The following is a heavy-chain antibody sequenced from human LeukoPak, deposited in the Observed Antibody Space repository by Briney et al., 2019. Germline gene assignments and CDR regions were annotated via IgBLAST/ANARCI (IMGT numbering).Heavy chain of an antibody. J-gene: IGHJ4*02. CDR2: ISAYNGNT. CDR3: ARGDDSSGYSPFDY. Sequence: ASVKVSCKASGGTFSSYAISWVRQAPGQGLEWMGWISAYNGNTNYAQKLQGRVTMTTDTSTSTAYMELRSLRSDDTTVYYCARGDDSSGYSPFDYWGQGTLVTVSS. V-gene: IGHV1-18*01. CDR1: GGTFSSYA. D-gene: IGHD3-22*01.